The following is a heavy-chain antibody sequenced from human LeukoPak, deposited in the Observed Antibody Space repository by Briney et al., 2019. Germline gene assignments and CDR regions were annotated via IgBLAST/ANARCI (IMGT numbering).Heavy chain of an antibody. J-gene: IGHJ5*02. D-gene: IGHD2-2*02. Sequence: ASVKVSCKASGYTFTGYYMHWVRQAPGQGLEWMGRINPNSGGTNYAQKFQGRVTMTRDTSISTAYMELSRLRSDDTAVYYCARDRRRYCSGTSCYNNWFDPWGQGTLVTVSS. CDR2: INPNSGGT. V-gene: IGHV1-2*06. CDR1: GYTFTGYY. CDR3: ARDRRRYCSGTSCYNNWFDP.